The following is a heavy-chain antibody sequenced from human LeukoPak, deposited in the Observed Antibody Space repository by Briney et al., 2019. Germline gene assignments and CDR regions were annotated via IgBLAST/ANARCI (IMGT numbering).Heavy chain of an antibody. CDR2: ISGSGGST. Sequence: GGSLRLSCAASGFTFSSYAMSWVRQAPGKGLEWVSAISGSGGSTYYADSVKGRFTISRDNSKNTLYLQMNSLRAEDTAVYYCARATSYYYDSRGYYHEPFDYWGQGTLVTVSS. D-gene: IGHD3-22*01. CDR1: GFTFSSYA. CDR3: ARATSYYYDSRGYYHEPFDY. V-gene: IGHV3-23*01. J-gene: IGHJ4*02.